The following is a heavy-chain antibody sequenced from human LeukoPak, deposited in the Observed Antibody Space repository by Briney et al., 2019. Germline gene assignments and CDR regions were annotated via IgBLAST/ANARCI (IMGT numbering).Heavy chain of an antibody. CDR2: INPSGGST. D-gene: IGHD7-27*01. CDR1: GGTFSSYA. V-gene: IGHV1-46*01. CDR3: AREDAGEDFDY. Sequence: GASVKVSCKASGGTFSSYAISWVQQAPGQGLEWMGIINPSGGSTSYAQKFQGRVTMTRDTSTSTVYMELSSLRSEDTAVYYCAREDAGEDFDYWGQGTLVTVSS. J-gene: IGHJ4*02.